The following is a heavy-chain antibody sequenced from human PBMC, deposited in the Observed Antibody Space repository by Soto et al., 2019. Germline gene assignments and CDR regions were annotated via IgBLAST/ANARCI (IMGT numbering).Heavy chain of an antibody. CDR3: ARDHYPTIAPFDI. J-gene: IGHJ3*02. V-gene: IGHV3-48*01. D-gene: IGHD6-13*01. Sequence: EVQLVESGGGLVQPGGSLRLSCAASGFTFRSYSMNWVRQAPGQGLEWVSYISTSSNTIFYADSVKGRFTISRDNAKNSMYLQLNSLRAEDTAVYYCARDHYPTIAPFDIWGQGTMLTVSS. CDR1: GFTFRSYS. CDR2: ISTSSNTI.